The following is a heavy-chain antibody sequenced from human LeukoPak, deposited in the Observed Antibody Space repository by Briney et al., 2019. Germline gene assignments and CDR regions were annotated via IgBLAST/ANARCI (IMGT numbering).Heavy chain of an antibody. Sequence: GGSLRLSWAAAGFTFSSYSMNWVRQAPGKGLEWVSSISSSSSYIYYADSVKGRFTISRDNAKHSLYLQMNSLRADDTAVYYCAREGAYCGGDCYLDYWGQGTLVTVSS. CDR2: ISSSSSYI. V-gene: IGHV3-21*01. CDR3: AREGAYCGGDCYLDY. CDR1: GFTFSSYS. J-gene: IGHJ4*02. D-gene: IGHD2-21*01.